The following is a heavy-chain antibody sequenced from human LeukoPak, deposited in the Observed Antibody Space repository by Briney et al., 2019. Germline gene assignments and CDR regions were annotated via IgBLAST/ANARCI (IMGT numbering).Heavy chain of an antibody. J-gene: IGHJ4*02. CDR2: ISSSSRYI. Sequence: GGSLRLSCAASGFTFISYSMNWVRQAPGKGLEWVSSISSSSRYIYDADSVKGRFTISRDNAKNSLYLQMNSLRAEDTAVYYCARDRKSSSCFDYWCQGTLVIVSS. CDR3: ARDRKSSSCFDY. CDR1: GFTFISYS. D-gene: IGHD6-13*01. V-gene: IGHV3-21*01.